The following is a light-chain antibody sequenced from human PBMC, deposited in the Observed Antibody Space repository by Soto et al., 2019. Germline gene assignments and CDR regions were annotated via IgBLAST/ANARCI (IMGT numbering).Light chain of an antibody. CDR1: HSVNSH. V-gene: IGKV3-15*01. J-gene: IGKJ5*01. CDR2: GAS. CDR3: QQYKNWPL. Sequence: ITQSRATLSLSPGERVTLSCRTSHSVNSHVAWYQQKPGQAPRLLLYGASTRATGIPVRFSGSGFGTEFTLTISSLQSEDFAVYYCQQYKNWPLFGQGTRLEIK.